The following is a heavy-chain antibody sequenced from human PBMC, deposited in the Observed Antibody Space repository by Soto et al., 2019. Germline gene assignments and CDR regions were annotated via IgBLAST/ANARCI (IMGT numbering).Heavy chain of an antibody. CDR1: GFTFSSSG. Sequence: EVQLAESGGGLVQPGGSLRLSCAASGFTFSSSGMHWVRQVPGKGLVWVSRINPDAGSTTYADSVKGRFTVSRDNAKNTLYLQMNSLRAEDTAVYYCARDRPGAQWLPSAYDAFDIWGHGTMVTVSS. J-gene: IGHJ3*02. CDR3: ARDRPGAQWLPSAYDAFDI. CDR2: INPDAGST. D-gene: IGHD5-12*01. V-gene: IGHV3-74*01.